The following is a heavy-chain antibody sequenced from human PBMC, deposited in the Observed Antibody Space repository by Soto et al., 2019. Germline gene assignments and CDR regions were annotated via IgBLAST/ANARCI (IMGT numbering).Heavy chain of an antibody. V-gene: IGHV4-34*01. CDR2: INHSGST. J-gene: IGHJ5*02. D-gene: IGHD2-2*01. CDR1: GGSFSGYY. CDR3: ARGLRAVVGYCSSTSCLGSKTPWFDP. Sequence: SETLSLTCAVYGGSFSGYYWSWIRQPPGKGLEWIGEINHSGSTNYNPSLKSRVTISVDTSKNQFSLKLSSVTAADTAVYYCARGLRAVVGYCSSTSCLGSKTPWFDPWGQGTLVTVSS.